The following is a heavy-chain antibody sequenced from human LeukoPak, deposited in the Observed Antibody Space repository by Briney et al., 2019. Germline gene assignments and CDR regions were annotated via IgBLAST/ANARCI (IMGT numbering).Heavy chain of an antibody. CDR3: ARGLMGAMDAFDI. J-gene: IGHJ3*02. V-gene: IGHV4-4*02. CDR1: GGSISSSNW. Sequence: SETLSLTCAVSGGSISSSNWWSWVRQPPGKGLEWIGEIYHSGSTNYNPSLKSRVTISLDKSKNQFSLKLSSVTAADTAVYYCARGLMGAMDAFDIWGQGTMVTVSS. D-gene: IGHD1-26*01. CDR2: IYHSGST.